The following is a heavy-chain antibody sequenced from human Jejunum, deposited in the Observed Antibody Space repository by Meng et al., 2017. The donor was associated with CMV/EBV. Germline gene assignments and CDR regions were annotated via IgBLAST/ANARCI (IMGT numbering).Heavy chain of an antibody. CDR1: GYSLTSNY. CDR2: MNPSSGST. CDR3: ARIFIVAAGRGLDY. Sequence: GYSLTSNYVHWVRQAPGQELEWMGMMNPSSGSTTYAQNFQGRVTMTRDTSTRTAYMELSSLRSEDTAVYYCARIFIVAAGRGLDYWGQGTQVTVSS. V-gene: IGHV1-46*01. J-gene: IGHJ4*02. D-gene: IGHD6-13*01.